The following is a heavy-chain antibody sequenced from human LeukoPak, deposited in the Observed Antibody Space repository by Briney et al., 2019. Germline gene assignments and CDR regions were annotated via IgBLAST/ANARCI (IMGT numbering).Heavy chain of an antibody. Sequence: GESLKISCKGSGYSFTSYWISWVRQMPGKGLEWMGRIDPSDSYTNYSPSFQGHVTILVDKSIATAYLQWSSLKASDTAMYYCARRLGGNSYGYTIDYWGQGTLVTVSS. D-gene: IGHD5-18*01. CDR2: IDPSDSYT. V-gene: IGHV5-10-1*01. J-gene: IGHJ4*02. CDR3: ARRLGGNSYGYTIDY. CDR1: GYSFTSYW.